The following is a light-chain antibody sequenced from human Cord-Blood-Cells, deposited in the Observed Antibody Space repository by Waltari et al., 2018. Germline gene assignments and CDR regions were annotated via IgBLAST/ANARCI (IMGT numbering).Light chain of an antibody. V-gene: IGLV1-44*01. CDR3: AAWDDSLNGYV. J-gene: IGLJ1*01. CDR2: SNN. Sequence: QSVLPQPPSAFGTPGPRVPISCSGSSPNIGRNTVTRYQQRPGTAPKLLILSNNLRPSGVPDRFSGSKSGTSASLAISGLQSEDEADYYCAAWDDSLNGYVFGTGTKVTVL. CDR1: SPNIGRNT.